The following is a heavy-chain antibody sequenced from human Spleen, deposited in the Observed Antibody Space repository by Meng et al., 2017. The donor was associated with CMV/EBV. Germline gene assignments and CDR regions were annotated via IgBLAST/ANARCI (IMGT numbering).Heavy chain of an antibody. CDR3: ARFYCSGGSCYSEY. Sequence: SETLSLTCTVSGDSISSDTYYWSWIRQPPGKGLEWIGYIYYSGSTNYNPSLKSRVTISVDTSKNQFSLKLSSVTAADTAVYYCARFYCSGGSCYSEYWGQGTLVTVSS. V-gene: IGHV4-61*01. J-gene: IGHJ4*02. CDR1: GDSISSDTYY. CDR2: IYYSGST. D-gene: IGHD2-15*01.